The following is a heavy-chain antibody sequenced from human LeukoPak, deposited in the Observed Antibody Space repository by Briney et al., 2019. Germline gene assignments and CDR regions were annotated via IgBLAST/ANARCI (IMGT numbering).Heavy chain of an antibody. Sequence: SETLSLTCAVYGGSFSGYYWSWIRQPPGKGLEWIGEINHSGSTNYNPSLKSRVTISVDTSKNQFSLKLSSVIAADTAVYYCARGSGRRSYYCLGCTDFDYWGQGTLVTVSS. D-gene: IGHD3-10*01. CDR1: GGSFSGYY. CDR2: INHSGST. V-gene: IGHV4-34*01. CDR3: ARGSGRRSYYCLGCTDFDY. J-gene: IGHJ4*02.